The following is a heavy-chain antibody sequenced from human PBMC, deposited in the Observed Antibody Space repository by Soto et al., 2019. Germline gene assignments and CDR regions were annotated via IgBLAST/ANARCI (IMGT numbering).Heavy chain of an antibody. CDR3: ARLSTTWDVRIDY. D-gene: IGHD3-10*02. V-gene: IGHV4-34*01. CDR2: INHSGST. Sequence: TSETLSLTCAVYGGSFSGYYWSWIRQPPGKGLEWIGEINHSGSTNYNPSLKSRVTISVDTSKNQFSLKLSSVTAADTAVYYCARLSTTWDVRIDYWGQGTLVTVSS. J-gene: IGHJ4*02. CDR1: GGSFSGYY.